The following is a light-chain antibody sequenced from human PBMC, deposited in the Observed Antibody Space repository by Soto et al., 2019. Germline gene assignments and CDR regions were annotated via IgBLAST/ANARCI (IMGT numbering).Light chain of an antibody. Sequence: QPVLTQPPSASGIPGQRVTISCSGSSSNIGSNYVYWYQQLPGTAPKLLIYSNNQRPSGVPDRFSGSKSGTSASLAISGLRSEDEADYYCAAWDDSLSGPVYVFGTGTKVTVL. J-gene: IGLJ1*01. CDR1: SSNIGSNY. V-gene: IGLV1-47*02. CDR3: AAWDDSLSGPVYV. CDR2: SNN.